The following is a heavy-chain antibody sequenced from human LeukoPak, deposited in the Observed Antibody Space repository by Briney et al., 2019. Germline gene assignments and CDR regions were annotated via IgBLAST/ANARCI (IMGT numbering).Heavy chain of an antibody. Sequence: ASVKVSCKASGYTFTGYYMHWVRQAPGQGLEWMGWINPNSGGTNYAQKFQGRVTITADESTSTAYMELSSLRSEDTAVYYCARDVGMSSSGPGGMDVWGKGTTVTVSS. D-gene: IGHD6-13*01. CDR3: ARDVGMSSSGPGGMDV. CDR1: GYTFTGYY. CDR2: INPNSGGT. V-gene: IGHV1-2*02. J-gene: IGHJ6*03.